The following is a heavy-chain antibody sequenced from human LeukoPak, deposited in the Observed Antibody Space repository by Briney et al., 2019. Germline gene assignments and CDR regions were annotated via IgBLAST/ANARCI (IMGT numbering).Heavy chain of an antibody. V-gene: IGHV4-34*01. D-gene: IGHD3-22*01. CDR3: ARNRWSQYYYDTNPKYYFDY. CDR2: INHSGST. CDR1: GGSFSGYY. J-gene: IGHJ4*02. Sequence: SETLSLTCAVYGGSFSGYYWSWIRQPPGKGLEWIGEINHSGSTNYNPSLKSRVTISVDTSKNQFSLKLSSVTAADTAVYYCARNRWSQYYYDTNPKYYFDYWGQGTLVTVSS.